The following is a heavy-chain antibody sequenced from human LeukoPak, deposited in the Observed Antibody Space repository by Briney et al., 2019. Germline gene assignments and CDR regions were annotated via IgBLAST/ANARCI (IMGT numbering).Heavy chain of an antibody. V-gene: IGHV3-23*01. CDR3: AKSLDRPYYYDSSGYLNAFDI. CDR1: GFTFSSYG. CDR2: ISGSGGST. D-gene: IGHD3-22*01. Sequence: GGSLRLSCAASGFTFSSYGMHWVRQAPGKGLEWVSAISGSGGSTYYADSVKGRFTISRDNSKNTLYLQMNSLRAEDTAVYYCAKSLDRPYYYDSSGYLNAFDIWGQGTMVTVSS. J-gene: IGHJ3*02.